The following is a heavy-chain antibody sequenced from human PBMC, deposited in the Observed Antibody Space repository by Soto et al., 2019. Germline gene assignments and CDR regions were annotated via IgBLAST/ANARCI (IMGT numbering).Heavy chain of an antibody. CDR1: GYTFTSYA. V-gene: IGHV1-3*01. D-gene: IGHD3-22*01. J-gene: IGHJ4*02. CDR2: INAGNGNT. Sequence: ASVKVSCKASGYTFTSYAMHWVRQAPGQRLEWMGWINAGNGNTKYSQKFQGRVTITRDTSASTAYMELSSLRSEDTAVYYCARGYYYDSSGYYRYFDYWGQGTLVTVSS. CDR3: ARGYYYDSSGYYRYFDY.